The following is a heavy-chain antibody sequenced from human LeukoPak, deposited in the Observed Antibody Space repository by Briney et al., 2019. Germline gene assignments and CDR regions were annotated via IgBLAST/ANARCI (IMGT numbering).Heavy chain of an antibody. CDR2: IYTSGST. D-gene: IGHD2-2*01. CDR1: GGSISSGSYY. CDR3: ARVRKDIVVVPAAMADAFDI. V-gene: IGHV4-61*02. J-gene: IGHJ3*02. Sequence: SQTLSLTCTVSGGSISSGSYYWSWIRQPAGKGLEWIGRIYTSGSTNYNPSLKSRVTISVDTFKNQFSLKLSSVTAADTAVYYCARVRKDIVVVPAAMADAFDIWGQGTMVTVSS.